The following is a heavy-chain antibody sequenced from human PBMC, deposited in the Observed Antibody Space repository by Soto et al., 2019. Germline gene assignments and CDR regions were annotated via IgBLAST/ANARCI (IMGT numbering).Heavy chain of an antibody. V-gene: IGHV4-30-4*01. J-gene: IGHJ4*02. Sequence: SETLSLTCTVSRGSNSSADYYCSSIHQPPGKGLQWLGYIYYSGSTYYNPSLKSRVTISVDTSKNQFSLKLSSVTAADTAVYYCARVAGGYCSGGSCYSSGSGEPRFDYWGQGTLVTVS. CDR3: ARVAGGYCSGGSCYSSGSGEPRFDY. D-gene: IGHD2-15*01. CDR2: IYYSGST. CDR1: RGSNSSADYY.